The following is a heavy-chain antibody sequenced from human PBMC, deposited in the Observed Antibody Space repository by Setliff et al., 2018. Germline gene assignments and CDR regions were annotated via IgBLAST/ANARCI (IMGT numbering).Heavy chain of an antibody. CDR1: GDSINSGTYY. V-gene: IGHV4-61*02. CDR2: IYTGGST. Sequence: KTSETLSLTCSVSGDSINSGTYYWSWFRQSAGKGLEWIGRIYTGGSTNYNPSLKSRVTISVDPSKNQFSLRVTSVTAADTAVYYCARNWVTAQHYYYGMDVWGQGTTVTVSS. D-gene: IGHD2-21*02. CDR3: ARNWVTAQHYYYGMDV. J-gene: IGHJ6*02.